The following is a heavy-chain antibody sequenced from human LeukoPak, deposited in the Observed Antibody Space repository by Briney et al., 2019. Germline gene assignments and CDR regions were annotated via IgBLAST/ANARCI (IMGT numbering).Heavy chain of an antibody. D-gene: IGHD3-10*01. Sequence: GGSLRLSCAASGSTFDDYAMHWVRQAPGKGPEWVSGISWNSGSIGYADSVKGRFSISRDNRKKSLYLQMNSLRAEDTAFYHCAKSGYGSGSRDISYWGQGTLVTVSS. J-gene: IGHJ4*02. CDR1: GSTFDDYA. CDR3: AKSGYGSGSRDISY. V-gene: IGHV3-9*01. CDR2: ISWNSGSI.